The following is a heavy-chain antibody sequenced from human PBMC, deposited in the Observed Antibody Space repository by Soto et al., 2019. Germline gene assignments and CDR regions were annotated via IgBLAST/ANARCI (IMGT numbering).Heavy chain of an antibody. D-gene: IGHD6-6*01. Sequence: ASVKVSCKASGYTFTSYDINWVRQATGQGLEWMGWMNPNSGNTGYAQEFQGRVTMTRNTSISTAYMELSSLRSEDTAVYYCARTEYSSSSEHYSYYMDVWGKGTTVTVSS. V-gene: IGHV1-8*01. CDR3: ARTEYSSSSEHYSYYMDV. CDR2: MNPNSGNT. J-gene: IGHJ6*03. CDR1: GYTFTSYD.